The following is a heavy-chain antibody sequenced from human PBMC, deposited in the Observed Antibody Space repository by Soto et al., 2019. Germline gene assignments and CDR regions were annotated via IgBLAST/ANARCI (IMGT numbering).Heavy chain of an antibody. Sequence: LQLEGFGPGLVEALPALSLPFAVSGGYISGGSYSWSWIRQPPGKGLEWIGFIYNSGSTYYNSSLKSRVTISVDRSKNHFFLNLTSVTAADTAVYYCATYRKFFQIWGQGTKVTVSS. J-gene: IGHJ3*02. V-gene: IGHV4-30-2*01. CDR3: ATYRKFFQI. CDR2: IYNSGST. CDR1: GGYISGGSYS.